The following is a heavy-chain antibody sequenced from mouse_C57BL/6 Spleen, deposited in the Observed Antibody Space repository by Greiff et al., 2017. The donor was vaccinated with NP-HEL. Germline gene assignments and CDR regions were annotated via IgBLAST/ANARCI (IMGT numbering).Heavy chain of an antibody. J-gene: IGHJ1*03. V-gene: IGHV1-59*01. CDR3: ARRAVVDWYFDV. CDR2: IDPSDSYT. Sequence: QVQLQQSGAELVRPGTSVKLSCKASGYTFTSYWMHWVKQRPGQGLEWIGVIDPSDSYTNYNQKFKGKATLTVDTSSSTAYMQLSSLTSEDSAVYYCARRAVVDWYFDVWGTGTTVTGSS. CDR1: GYTFTSYW. D-gene: IGHD1-1*01.